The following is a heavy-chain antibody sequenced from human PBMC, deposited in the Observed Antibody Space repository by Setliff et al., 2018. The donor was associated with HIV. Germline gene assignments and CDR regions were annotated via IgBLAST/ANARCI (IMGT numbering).Heavy chain of an antibody. D-gene: IGHD3-3*01. CDR1: GFTFSSYA. CDR2: ISGSGGST. J-gene: IGHJ4*02. V-gene: IGHV3-23*01. Sequence: GESLKISCAASGFTFSSYAMSWVRQAPGKGLEWVSAISGSGGSTYYVDSVKGRFTISRDNSKNTLYLQMNSLTAEDTAVYYCARDVSWRVRTYIDYWGQGALVTVSS. CDR3: ARDVSWRVRTYIDY.